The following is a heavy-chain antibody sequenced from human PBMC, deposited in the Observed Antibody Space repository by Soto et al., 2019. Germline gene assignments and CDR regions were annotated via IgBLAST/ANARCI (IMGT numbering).Heavy chain of an antibody. D-gene: IGHD5-12*01. J-gene: IGHJ4*02. CDR1: GFTFSSYA. Sequence: PGGSLRLSCAASGFTFSSYAMSWVRQAPGKGLEWVSAISGSGGSTYYADSVKGRFTISRDNSKNTLYLQMNSLRAEDTAVYYCAKDSSGYSGYDYTFPFDYWGQGTLVTVSS. V-gene: IGHV3-23*01. CDR2: ISGSGGST. CDR3: AKDSSGYSGYDYTFPFDY.